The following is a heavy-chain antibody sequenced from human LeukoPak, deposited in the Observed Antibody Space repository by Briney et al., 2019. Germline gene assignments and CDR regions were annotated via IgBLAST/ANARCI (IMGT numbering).Heavy chain of an antibody. J-gene: IGHJ5*02. D-gene: IGHD3-22*01. CDR2: IYYSGST. CDR3: ARDGGSPSYYYDSSGYSNWFDP. Sequence: PSQTLSLTCTVSGGSISSGDYYWSWIRQPPGKGLEWIGYIYYSGSTYYNPSLKNRVTISVDTSKNQFSLKLSSVTAADTAVYYCARDGGSPSYYYDSSGYSNWFDPWGQGTLVTVSS. CDR1: GGSISSGDYY. V-gene: IGHV4-30-4*01.